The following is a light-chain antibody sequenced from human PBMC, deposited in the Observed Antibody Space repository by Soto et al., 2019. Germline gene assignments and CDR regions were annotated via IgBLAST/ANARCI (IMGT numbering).Light chain of an antibody. J-gene: IGLJ3*02. CDR1: SSDVGGYNY. Sequence: QSVLTQPASVSGSPGQSITISCTGTSSDVGGYNYVSWYQQHPGKAPKLMIYEVNKRPSGVPDRFSGSKSGTTASLTVSGLQVDDEADYYCCSYAGNNNWVFGGGTKLTVL. CDR2: EVN. CDR3: CSYAGNNNWV. V-gene: IGLV2-8*01.